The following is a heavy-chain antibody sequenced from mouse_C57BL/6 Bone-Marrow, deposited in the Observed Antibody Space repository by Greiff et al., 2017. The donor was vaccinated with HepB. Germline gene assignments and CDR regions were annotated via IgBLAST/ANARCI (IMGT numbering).Heavy chain of an antibody. J-gene: IGHJ2*01. Sequence: EVKVEESGPGLVKPSQSLSLTCSVTGYSITSGYYWNWIRQFPGNKLEWMGYISYDGSNNYNPSLKNRISITRDTSKNQFFLKLNSVTTEDTATYYCALLLWLRDFDYWGQGTTLTVSS. CDR1: GYSITSGYY. V-gene: IGHV3-6*01. CDR3: ALLLWLRDFDY. D-gene: IGHD2-2*01. CDR2: ISYDGSN.